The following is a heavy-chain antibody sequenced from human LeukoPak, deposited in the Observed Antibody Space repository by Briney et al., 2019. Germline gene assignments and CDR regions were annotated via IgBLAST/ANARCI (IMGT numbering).Heavy chain of an antibody. CDR3: AREPYYDFWSGYYHAGGYYYGMDV. CDR2: IYYSGST. Sequence: TLSLTCTVSGGSISSGGYYWSWIRQHPGKGLEWIGYIYYSGSTYYNPSLKSRVTISVDTSKNQFSLKLSSVPAADTAVYYCAREPYYDFWSGYYHAGGYYYGMDVWGQGTTVTVSS. D-gene: IGHD3-3*01. J-gene: IGHJ6*02. CDR1: GGSISSGGYY. V-gene: IGHV4-31*03.